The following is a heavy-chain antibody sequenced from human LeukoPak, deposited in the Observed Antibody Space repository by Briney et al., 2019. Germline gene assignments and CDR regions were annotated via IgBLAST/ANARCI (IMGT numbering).Heavy chain of an antibody. CDR2: IYSGGST. CDR1: GFTVSSNY. V-gene: IGHV3-53*01. Sequence: GGSLRLSCAASGFTVSSNYMRWVRQAPGKGLEWVSVIYSGGSTYYADSVKGRFTISRDNSKNTLYLQMNSLRAEDTAVYYCARVPTTVTTVYFDYWGQGTLVTVSS. J-gene: IGHJ4*02. D-gene: IGHD4-17*01. CDR3: ARVPTTVTTVYFDY.